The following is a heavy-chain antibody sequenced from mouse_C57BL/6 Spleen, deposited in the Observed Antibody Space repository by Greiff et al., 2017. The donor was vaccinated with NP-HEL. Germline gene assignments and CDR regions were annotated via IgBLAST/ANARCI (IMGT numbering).Heavy chain of an antibody. V-gene: IGHV1-22*01. CDR1: GYTFTDYN. CDR2: ISPNNGGT. Sequence: EVQLQQSGPELVKPGASVKMSCKASGYTFTDYNMHWVKQSHGKSLEWIGYISPNNGGTSYNQKFKGKATLTVNKSSSTAYMELRSLTSEDSAVYYCACLLDYDYYAMDYWGQGTSVTVSS. CDR3: ACLLDYDYYAMDY. J-gene: IGHJ4*01. D-gene: IGHD2-4*01.